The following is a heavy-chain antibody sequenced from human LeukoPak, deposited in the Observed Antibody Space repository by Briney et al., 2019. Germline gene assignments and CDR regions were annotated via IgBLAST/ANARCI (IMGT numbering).Heavy chain of an antibody. CDR3: ARDQRIAVAGTFDWYFDL. CDR2: INPSGGST. J-gene: IGHJ2*01. CDR1: GYTFTSYY. V-gene: IGHV1-46*01. Sequence: ASVKVSCKASGYTFTSYYMHWVRQAPGQGLEWMGIINPSGGSTSYAQKFQGRATMTRDTSTSTVYMELSSLRSEDTAVYYCARDQRIAVAGTFDWYFDLWGRGTLVTVSS. D-gene: IGHD6-19*01.